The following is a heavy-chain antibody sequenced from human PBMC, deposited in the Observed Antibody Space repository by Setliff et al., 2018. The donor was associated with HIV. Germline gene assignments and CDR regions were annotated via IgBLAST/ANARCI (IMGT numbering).Heavy chain of an antibody. J-gene: IGHJ3*01. V-gene: IGHV4-39*07. Sequence: SETLSLTCTVSGGSISSSSYYWGWIRQPPGKGLEWIGSIYYSGSTYYNPSLKSRVTISVDTSKNQFSLKLSSVTAADTAVYYCTRDRIEVVVDGPHDVFDVWGRGTTVTVSS. CDR1: GGSISSSSYY. CDR3: TRDRIEVVVDGPHDVFDV. D-gene: IGHD2-15*01. CDR2: IYYSGST.